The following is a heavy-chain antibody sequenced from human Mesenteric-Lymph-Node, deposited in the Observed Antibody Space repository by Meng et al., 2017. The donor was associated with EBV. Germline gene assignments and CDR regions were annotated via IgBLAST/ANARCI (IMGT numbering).Heavy chain of an antibody. CDR1: GGAITNSNW. CDR3: ARVGWGVRGYYFDY. CDR2: VYHSGSA. D-gene: IGHD3-10*01. J-gene: IGHJ4*02. V-gene: IGHV4-4*02. Sequence: QGQLQEPGPGLVKPSGTLSLTCAVSGGAITNSNWWSWVRQVPGKGLEWIAEVYHSGSANYNPSLESRVTVSVDRSNNHFSLKVTSVTAADTAVYYCARVGWGVRGYYFDYWGQGTLVTVSS.